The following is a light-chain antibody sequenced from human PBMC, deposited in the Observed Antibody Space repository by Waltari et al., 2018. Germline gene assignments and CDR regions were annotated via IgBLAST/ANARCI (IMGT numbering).Light chain of an antibody. J-gene: IGLJ3*02. CDR1: SLRSYY. CDR3: NSRDSSVKAWV. CDR2: GKN. V-gene: IGLV3-19*01. Sequence: SSELTPDPAVTVALGQAVRVTCQGDSLRSYYASWYQQKPGQAPVLVIYGKNNRPSGIPDRFTGSTSGNTSSLSITAAQAEDEADYDGNSRDSSVKAWVFGGGTKLTVL.